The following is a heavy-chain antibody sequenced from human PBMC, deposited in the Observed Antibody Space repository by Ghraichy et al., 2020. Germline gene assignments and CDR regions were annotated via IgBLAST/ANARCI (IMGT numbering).Heavy chain of an antibody. Sequence: SETLSLTCAVYGGSFSGYYWSWIRQPPGKGLEWIGEINHSGSTNYNPSLKSRVTISVDTSKNQFSLKLSSVTAADTAVYYCAYIYGSGSYSSNYYYYYGMDVWGQGTTVTVSS. D-gene: IGHD3-10*01. V-gene: IGHV4-34*01. CDR2: INHSGST. CDR3: AYIYGSGSYSSNYYYYYGMDV. CDR1: GGSFSGYY. J-gene: IGHJ6*02.